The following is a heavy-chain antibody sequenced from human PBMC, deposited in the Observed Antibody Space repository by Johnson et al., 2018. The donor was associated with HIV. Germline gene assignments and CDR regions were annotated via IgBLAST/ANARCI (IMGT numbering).Heavy chain of an antibody. V-gene: IGHV3-30*04. CDR3: AREYSSLSQGAFDI. CDR2: ISYDGSIK. D-gene: IGHD6-6*01. CDR1: GFTFSSYA. J-gene: IGHJ3*02. Sequence: QVQLVESGGGVVQPGRSLRLSCAASGFTFSSYAMHWVRQAPGKGLEWVAVISYDGSIKYYADSVKGRFTISRDNSKNTLYLQMNSLRAEDTAVYYCAREYSSLSQGAFDIWGQGTMVTISS.